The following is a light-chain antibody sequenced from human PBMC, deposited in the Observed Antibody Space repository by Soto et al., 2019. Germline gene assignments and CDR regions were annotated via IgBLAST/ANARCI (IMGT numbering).Light chain of an antibody. J-gene: IGKJ4*01. CDR3: QQYNPYPLT. CDR2: DAS. Sequence: DIQMTQSPSTLSASVGDRVTITCRASQTICNWLAWYQQKPGKAPKVLIFDASTLDGGVPSRFSGRRSGTDFTLTISSLQPSDFATYYCQQYNPYPLTFGGGTKVEI. V-gene: IGKV1-5*01. CDR1: QTICNW.